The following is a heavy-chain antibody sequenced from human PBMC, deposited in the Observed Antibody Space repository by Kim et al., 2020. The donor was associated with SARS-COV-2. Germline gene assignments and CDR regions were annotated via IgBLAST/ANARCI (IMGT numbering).Heavy chain of an antibody. D-gene: IGHD3-22*01. J-gene: IGHJ2*01. Sequence: SETLSLTCAVYGGSFSGYYWSWIRQPPGKGLEWIGEINHSGSTNYNPSLKSRVTISVDTSKNQFSLKLSSVTAADTAVYYCARDDRRYFDLWGRGTLVTVSS. CDR3: ARDDRRYFDL. CDR2: INHSGST. CDR1: GGSFSGYY. V-gene: IGHV4-34*01.